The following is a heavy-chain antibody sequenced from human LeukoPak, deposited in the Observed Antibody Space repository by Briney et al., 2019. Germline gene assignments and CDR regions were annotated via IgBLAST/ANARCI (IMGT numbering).Heavy chain of an antibody. Sequence: PGGSLRLSCAASGFTFSDYYMSWIRQAPGKGLEWISYISSSTMTIHYADSVKGRFTISRDNAKNSLLLQMNSLRAEDSAVYYCARERYGSGSYLEFDYWGQGTLVTVSS. D-gene: IGHD3-10*01. CDR2: ISSSTMTI. CDR3: ARERYGSGSYLEFDY. CDR1: GFTFSDYY. J-gene: IGHJ4*02. V-gene: IGHV3-11*04.